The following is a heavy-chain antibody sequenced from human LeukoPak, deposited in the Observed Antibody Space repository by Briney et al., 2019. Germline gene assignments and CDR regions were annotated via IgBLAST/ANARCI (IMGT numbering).Heavy chain of an antibody. CDR3: ADPPSDF. CDR1: GSNFNSKW. J-gene: IGHJ4*02. Sequence: GGSLRLSCATSGSNFNSKWMTWVRQAPGKGLEWVANINQDGSEKYHGDSVKGRFTISGDNAKSSLFLEMSSLRAEDTAVYYCADPPSDFWGQGTLVAVSS. CDR2: INQDGSEK. V-gene: IGHV3-7*01.